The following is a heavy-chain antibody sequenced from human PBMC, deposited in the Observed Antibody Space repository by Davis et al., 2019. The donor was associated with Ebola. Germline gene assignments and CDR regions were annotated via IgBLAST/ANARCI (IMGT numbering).Heavy chain of an antibody. CDR3: ARESPISSRSDW. V-gene: IGHV3-48*01. Sequence: GESLKISCTASGFAFSNYNMNWVRQAPGKGLEWVSSITTNGWSTYYADSVKGRLIISRDNAKNSLFLQMHSLRGDDTAVYFCARESPISSRSDWWGQGTLVTVSS. D-gene: IGHD2-2*01. J-gene: IGHJ4*02. CDR1: GFAFSNYN. CDR2: ITTNGWST.